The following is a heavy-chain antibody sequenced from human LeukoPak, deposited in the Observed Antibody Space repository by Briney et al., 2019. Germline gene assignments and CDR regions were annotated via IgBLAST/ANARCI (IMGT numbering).Heavy chain of an antibody. CDR2: IIPIFGTA. CDR3: ARDAVDYYDSSGFDY. Sequence: SVKVACKASGGTFSSYAISWVRQAPGQGLEWMGRIIPIFGTANYAQKFQGRVTITTDESTSTAYMELSSLRSEDTAVYYCARDAVDYYDSSGFDYWGQGTLVTVSS. V-gene: IGHV1-69*05. D-gene: IGHD3-22*01. J-gene: IGHJ4*02. CDR1: GGTFSSYA.